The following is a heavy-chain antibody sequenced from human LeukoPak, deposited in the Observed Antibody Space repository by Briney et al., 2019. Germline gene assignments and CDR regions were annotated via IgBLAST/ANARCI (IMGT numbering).Heavy chain of an antibody. CDR3: ARHLGGRYFDWLPYFDY. D-gene: IGHD3-9*01. CDR1: GSSFTSYW. CDR2: IYPGDSDT. V-gene: IGHV5-51*01. J-gene: IGHJ4*02. Sequence: GASLKISCKGSGSSFTSYWIGWVRQMPGKGLEWMGIIYPGDSDTRYSPSFQGQVTISADKSISTAYLQWSSLKASDTAMYYCARHLGGRYFDWLPYFDYWGQGTLVTVSS.